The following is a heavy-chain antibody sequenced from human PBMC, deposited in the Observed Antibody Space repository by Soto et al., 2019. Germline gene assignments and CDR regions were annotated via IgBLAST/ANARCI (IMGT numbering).Heavy chain of an antibody. CDR3: ARPLWRDDYKWGYFDL. CDR1: GFTFSSYA. CDR2: ISYDGSNK. V-gene: IGHV3-30-3*01. J-gene: IGHJ2*01. D-gene: IGHD4-4*01. Sequence: QVQLVESGGGVVQPGRSLRLSCAASGFTFSSYAMHWVRQAPGKGLEWVAVISYDGSNKYYADSVKGRFTISRDNSKNTLYLQMNSLRAEDTAVYYCARPLWRDDYKWGYFDLCGRGTLVTVSS.